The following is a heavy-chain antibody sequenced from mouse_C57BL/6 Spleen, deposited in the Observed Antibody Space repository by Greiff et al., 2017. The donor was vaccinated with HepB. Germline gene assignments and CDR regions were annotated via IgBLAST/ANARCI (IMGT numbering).Heavy chain of an antibody. CDR2: IDPSDSYT. Sequence: QVQLQQSGAELVMPGASVKLSCKASGYTFTSYWMHWVKQRPGQGLEWIGEIDPSDSYTNYNQKFKGKSTLTVDKSSSTAYMQLSSLTSEDSAVYYCARNYGSSNYFDYWGQGTTLTVSS. J-gene: IGHJ2*01. D-gene: IGHD1-1*01. CDR3: ARNYGSSNYFDY. CDR1: GYTFTSYW. V-gene: IGHV1-69*01.